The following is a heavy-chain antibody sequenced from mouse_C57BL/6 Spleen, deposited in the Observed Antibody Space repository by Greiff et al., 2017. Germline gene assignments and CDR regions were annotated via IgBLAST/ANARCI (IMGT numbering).Heavy chain of an antibody. CDR3: ARRGDYDYDGAYYAMDY. V-gene: IGHV5-6*02. Sequence: EVTLVESGGDLVKPGGSLKLSCAASGFTFSSYGMSWVRQTPDKRLEWVATISSGGSYTYYPDSVKGRFTISRDNAKNTLYLQMSSLKSEDTAMYYCARRGDYDYDGAYYAMDYWGQGTSVTVSS. J-gene: IGHJ4*01. CDR2: ISSGGSYT. CDR1: GFTFSSYG. D-gene: IGHD2-4*01.